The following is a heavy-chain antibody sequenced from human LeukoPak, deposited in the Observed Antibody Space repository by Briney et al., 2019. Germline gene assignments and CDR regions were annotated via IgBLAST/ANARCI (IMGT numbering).Heavy chain of an antibody. CDR3: AKSKRGLTTVTHFYYGMDV. CDR1: GFTFSSYG. Sequence: PWGSLRLSCAASGFTFSSYGMHWVRQAPGKGLEWVAVISYDGGNEYYADSVKGRFTISRDNSKNTLYLQMNSLRAEDAAVYYCAKSKRGLTTVTHFYYGMDVWGQGTTVTVSS. V-gene: IGHV3-30*18. J-gene: IGHJ6*02. D-gene: IGHD4-11*01. CDR2: ISYDGGNE.